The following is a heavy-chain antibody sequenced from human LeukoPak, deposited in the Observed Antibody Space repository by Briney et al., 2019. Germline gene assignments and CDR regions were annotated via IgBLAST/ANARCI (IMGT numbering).Heavy chain of an antibody. D-gene: IGHD6-13*01. CDR2: IYPGDSDT. CDR3: ARSPPTSSNWYFDYSDY. V-gene: IGHV5-51*01. Sequence: GESLKVSCKGSGYSFTSYWIGWVRQMPGKGLEWMGIIYPGDSDTRYSPSFQGQVTISADKSMSTAYLQWISLKASDTAMYYCARSPPTSSNWYFDYSDYWGQGSLVTVSS. J-gene: IGHJ4*02. CDR1: GYSFTSYW.